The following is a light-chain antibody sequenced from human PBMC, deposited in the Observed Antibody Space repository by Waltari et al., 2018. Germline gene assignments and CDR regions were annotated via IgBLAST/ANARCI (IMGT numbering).Light chain of an antibody. V-gene: IGLV1-51*02. Sequence: QSVLPQPPSVSAAPGQKVTISCSGSSSNIGNFYLAWYQHPPGTAPKLFIYENNKRPSGIPDRFSGSKSGTSATLGITGLQTGDEADYYCGTWDSSLSAWVFGGGTKLTVL. J-gene: IGLJ3*02. CDR1: SSNIGNFY. CDR3: GTWDSSLSAWV. CDR2: ENN.